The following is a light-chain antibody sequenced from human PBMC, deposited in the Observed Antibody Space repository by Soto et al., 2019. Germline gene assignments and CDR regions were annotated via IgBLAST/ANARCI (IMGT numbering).Light chain of an antibody. CDR1: QSVSSSY. Sequence: EIVLTQSPGTLSLSPGERATLSCRASQSVSSSYLAWYQQKPGQAPRLLIYGASSRATGIPDRFSGSGSGTDFTLNISRLEPEEFAVYYCQRYGSSRPSIVGPAIKVDIK. CDR2: GAS. CDR3: QRYGSSRPSI. J-gene: IGKJ3*01. V-gene: IGKV3-20*01.